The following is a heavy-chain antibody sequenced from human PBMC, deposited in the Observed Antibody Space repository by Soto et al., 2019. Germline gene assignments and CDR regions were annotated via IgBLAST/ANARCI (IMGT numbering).Heavy chain of an antibody. CDR1: GGSISSYY. CDR2: IYYSGST. CDR3: ASAGYSSSWYGNSADWFDP. Sequence: SETLSLTCTVSGGSISSYYWSWIRQPPGKGLEWIGYIYYSGSTNYNPSLKSRVTISVDTSKNQFSLKLSSVTAADTAVYYCASAGYSSSWYGNSADWFDPWGQGTLVTVST. V-gene: IGHV4-59*01. J-gene: IGHJ5*02. D-gene: IGHD6-13*01.